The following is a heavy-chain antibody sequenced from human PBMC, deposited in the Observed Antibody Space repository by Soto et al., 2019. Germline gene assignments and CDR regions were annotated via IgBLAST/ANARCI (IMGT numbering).Heavy chain of an antibody. J-gene: IGHJ6*02. CDR2: IIPIFGTA. CDR3: ARAFHSSSSTYYYYGMDV. CDR1: GGTFSSYA. Sequence: QVQLVQSGAEVKKPGSSVKVSCKASGGTFSSYAISWVRQAPGQALEWMGGIIPIFGTANYGQKFQGRVTITADKSTSTAYMELSSLRSEDTGVYYCARAFHSSSSTYYYYGMDVWGQGTTVTVSS. D-gene: IGHD6-6*01. V-gene: IGHV1-69*06.